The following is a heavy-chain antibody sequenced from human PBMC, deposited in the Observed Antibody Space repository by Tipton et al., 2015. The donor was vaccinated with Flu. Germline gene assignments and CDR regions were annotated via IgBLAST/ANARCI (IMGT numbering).Heavy chain of an antibody. V-gene: IGHV4-4*07. D-gene: IGHD3-10*01. CDR1: GGSIRSYY. Sequence: TLSLTCTVSGGSIRSYYWSWIRQPAGKGLEWIGRMYTSGSTNDNPSLKSRVTMSLDTSKDQFSLKLTSVTAADTAVYYCAREMYGSGSWGGYYYYGMDVWGQGTAVIVSS. CDR2: MYTSGST. J-gene: IGHJ6*02. CDR3: AREMYGSGSWGGYYYYGMDV.